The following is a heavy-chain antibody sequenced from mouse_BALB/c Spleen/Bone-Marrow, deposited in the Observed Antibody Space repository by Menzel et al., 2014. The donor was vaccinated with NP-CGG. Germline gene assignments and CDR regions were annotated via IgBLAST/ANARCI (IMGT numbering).Heavy chain of an antibody. J-gene: IGHJ2*01. CDR1: GYTFSSYW. CDR2: ILPGSGST. Sequence: QVQIQQPGAELMKPGASVKISCKATGYTFSSYWIEWVKQRPGHGLEWIGEILPGSGSTNYNEKFKGKATFTADTSSNTAYMQLSSLTSEASAVYYCARSRGGFYFDHWAQGTTLTVSS. V-gene: IGHV1-9*01. CDR3: ARSRGGFYFDH. D-gene: IGHD1-1*01.